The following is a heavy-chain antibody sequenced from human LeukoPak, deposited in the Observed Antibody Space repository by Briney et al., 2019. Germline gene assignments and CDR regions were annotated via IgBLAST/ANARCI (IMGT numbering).Heavy chain of an antibody. CDR1: GFTFSGYW. CDR3: AKEGIMITFGGVIGYFDY. CDR2: IKQDGSEK. J-gene: IGHJ4*02. V-gene: IGHV3-7*01. D-gene: IGHD3-16*02. Sequence: GGSLRLSCAASGFTFSGYWMSWVRQAPGKGLEWVANIKQDGSEKYYVDSVKGRFTISRDNAKNSLYLQMNSPRAEDTAVYYCAKEGIMITFGGVIGYFDYWGQGTLVTVSS.